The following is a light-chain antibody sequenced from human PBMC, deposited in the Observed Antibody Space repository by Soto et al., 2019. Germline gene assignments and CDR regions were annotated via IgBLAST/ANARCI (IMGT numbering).Light chain of an antibody. CDR1: ESISNW. CDR3: QQYRTYS. Sequence: IQLTQSPTTLQASVGDRVTLTCRASESISNWLAWYQQRPGTAPKLLIYHASILETAVPSRFSGNRSGTEFTLTISSLQPGDFSTYYYQQYRTYSFGQASRVEIK. J-gene: IGKJ1*01. V-gene: IGKV1-5*01. CDR2: HAS.